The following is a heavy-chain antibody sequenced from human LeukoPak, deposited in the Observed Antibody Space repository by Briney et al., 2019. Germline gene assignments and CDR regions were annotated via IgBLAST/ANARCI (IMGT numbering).Heavy chain of an antibody. CDR3: ARHSYGTFDY. J-gene: IGHJ4*02. CDR2: IYYSGNT. Sequence: SETLSLTCTVSGDSINTKSYYWGWIRQPPGKGLEWIGSIYYSGNTYYNPSLKSRVTLSIDTSKNQFSLRLSSVTAADTAVYYCARHSYGTFDYWGQGTLVTVSS. V-gene: IGHV4-39*01. CDR1: GDSINTKSYY. D-gene: IGHD5-18*01.